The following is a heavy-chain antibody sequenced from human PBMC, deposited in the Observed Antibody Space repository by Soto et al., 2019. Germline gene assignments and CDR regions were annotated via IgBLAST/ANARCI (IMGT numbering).Heavy chain of an antibody. J-gene: IGHJ4*02. CDR1: SGSFSTYY. D-gene: IGHD3-3*01. CDR3: ARGSIRFLEWLSYPPSFDY. Sequence: PSETLSLTCTVSSGSFSTYYWSWIRQPPGKGLEWIGYIYYSGSTNYNPSLKSRVTISVDTSKNQFSLKLSSVTAADTAVYYCARGSIRFLEWLSYPPSFDYWGQGTLVTVSS. V-gene: IGHV4-59*01. CDR2: IYYSGST.